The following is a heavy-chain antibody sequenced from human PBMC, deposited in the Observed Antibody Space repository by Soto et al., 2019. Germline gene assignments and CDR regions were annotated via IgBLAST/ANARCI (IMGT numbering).Heavy chain of an antibody. D-gene: IGHD3-10*01. CDR2: IYYSGSS. CDR3: ARFTPPYGFAFDI. V-gene: IGHV4-59*01. J-gene: IGHJ3*02. CDR1: RGSISKYY. Sequence: QVQLQESGPGLVKPSGTRSLTCAVSRGSISKYYWSWIRQSPGKGLEWIGYIYYSGSSDYNPSLESRVTISVDTSNNQFSLKLTSVTAADTAVYSCARFTPPYGFAFDIWGQGTMVTVSS.